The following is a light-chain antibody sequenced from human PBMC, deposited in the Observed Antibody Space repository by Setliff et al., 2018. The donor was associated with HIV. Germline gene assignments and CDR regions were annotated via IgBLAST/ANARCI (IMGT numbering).Light chain of an antibody. J-gene: IGLJ2*01. CDR1: SSDVGGYNY. CDR2: DVS. V-gene: IGLV2-14*01. Sequence: ALAQPASVSGSPGQSITISCTGTSSDVGGYNYVSWYQQHPGKAPKLMIHDVSNRPSGVSNRFSGSKSGNTASLTISGLQAEDEADYYCSSYTGSSTLFGGGTKVTVL. CDR3: SSYTGSSTL.